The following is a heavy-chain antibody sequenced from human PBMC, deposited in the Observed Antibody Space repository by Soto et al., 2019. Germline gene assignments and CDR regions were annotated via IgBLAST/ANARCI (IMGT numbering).Heavy chain of an antibody. Sequence: EVQLVESGGGLVQPGGSARLSCAASGFSISGWYMDWVRQAPGKGLEWVARLKDRSQNYATEYAASVKGRFTVSRHASQISMYLQMTSLKIEDTAVYYCAGEGDARGLDSWGQGTLVTVS. V-gene: IGHV3-72*01. J-gene: IGHJ5*01. CDR3: AGEGDARGLDS. CDR2: LKDRSQNYAT. D-gene: IGHD1-26*01. CDR1: GFSISGWY.